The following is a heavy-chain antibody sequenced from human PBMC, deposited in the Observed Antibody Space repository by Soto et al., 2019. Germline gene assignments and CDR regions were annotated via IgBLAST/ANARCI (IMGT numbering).Heavy chain of an antibody. CDR3: ATLRGPSVSSSYGLEV. V-gene: IGHV3-15*07. J-gene: IGHJ6*01. CDR1: GFDFTAAW. CDR2: IKSRGSGGTT. D-gene: IGHD1-20*01. Sequence: QLVESGGGLVTPGKSVTLSCVGSGFDFTAAWMHWVRQAPGTGLEWVGRIKSRGSGGTTDYSAPVRGRFTITRADSNDTVYLPMSSLKTEDTAVYFCATLRGPSVSSSYGLEVWRQGHAVTLPS.